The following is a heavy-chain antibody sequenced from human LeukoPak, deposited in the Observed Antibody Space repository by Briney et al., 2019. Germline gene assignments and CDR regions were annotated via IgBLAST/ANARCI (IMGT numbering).Heavy chain of an antibody. CDR2: ISDSGSTK. J-gene: IGHJ4*02. V-gene: IGHV3-11*01. Sequence: PGGSLRLSCAASGFTFSESPMTWIRQAPGKGMEWVSFISDSGSTKHYADSVKGRFTISRDNAKNSMYLQMNSLRVEDTAIYYCARARWVAPTKYYFEYWGQGTLVTVSS. CDR1: GFTFSESP. D-gene: IGHD2-15*01. CDR3: ARARWVAPTKYYFEY.